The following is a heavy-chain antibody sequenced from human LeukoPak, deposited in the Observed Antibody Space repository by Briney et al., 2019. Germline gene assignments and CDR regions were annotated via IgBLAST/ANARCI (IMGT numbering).Heavy chain of an antibody. CDR2: ISAYNGNT. J-gene: IGHJ4*02. Sequence: GASVKVSCKASGYTFTSYGISWVRQAPGQGLEWMGWISAYNGNTNYAQKLQGRVTMTTDTSTSTAYMELRSLRSGDTAVYYCAREDGRFGDPLARGAYYFDYWGQGTLVTVSS. CDR3: AREDGRFGDPLARGAYYFDY. V-gene: IGHV1-18*01. D-gene: IGHD3-10*01. CDR1: GYTFTSYG.